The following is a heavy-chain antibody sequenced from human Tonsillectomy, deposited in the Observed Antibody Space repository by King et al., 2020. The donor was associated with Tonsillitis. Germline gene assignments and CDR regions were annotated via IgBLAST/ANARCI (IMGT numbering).Heavy chain of an antibody. Sequence: VQLVESGGGLVQPGGSLKLSCAASGFTFSGSAMHWVRQASGKGLEWVGRIRSKANSYATPYAASVKGRFTISRDDSKNTAYLQMNSLKTEDTAVYYCSRRDSSGYFYPWGQGTLVTVSS. CDR3: SRRDSSGYFYP. CDR2: IRSKANSYAT. J-gene: IGHJ5*02. D-gene: IGHD3-22*01. V-gene: IGHV3-73*01. CDR1: GFTFSGSA.